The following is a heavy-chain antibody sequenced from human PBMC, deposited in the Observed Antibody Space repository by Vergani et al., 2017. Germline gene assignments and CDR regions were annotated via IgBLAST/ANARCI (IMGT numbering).Heavy chain of an antibody. J-gene: IGHJ6*03. V-gene: IGHV4-30-4*01. Sequence: QVQLQESGPGLVKPSQTLSLTCTVSGGSISSGDYYWSWIRQPPGKGLEWIGYIYYSGSTYYNPSLKRRVTISVDTSKNQFSLKLSSVTAADTAVYDCARAPYGAYGVDYYYMDFWGKGTTVTVSS. CDR2: IYYSGST. D-gene: IGHD4-17*01. CDR3: ARAPYGAYGVDYYYMDF. CDR1: GGSISSGDYY.